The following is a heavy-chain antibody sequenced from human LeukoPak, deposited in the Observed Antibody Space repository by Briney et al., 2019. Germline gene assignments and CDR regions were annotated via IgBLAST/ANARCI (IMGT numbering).Heavy chain of an antibody. D-gene: IGHD6-13*01. CDR3: ARGTAAAGSDY. CDR1: GFTFSSYW. Sequence: GGSLRLSCAASGFTFSSYWMHWVRQAPGKGLVWVSLINSDGSSASYADSVKGRFTISRDNAKNTLYLQMNSLRAEDTAVYYCARGTAAAGSDYWGQGTLVTVSS. J-gene: IGHJ4*02. V-gene: IGHV3-74*01. CDR2: INSDGSSA.